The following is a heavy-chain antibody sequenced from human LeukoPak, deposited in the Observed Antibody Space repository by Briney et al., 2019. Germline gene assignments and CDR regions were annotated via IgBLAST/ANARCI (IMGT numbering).Heavy chain of an antibody. D-gene: IGHD3-9*01. CDR1: GFTFSSYA. V-gene: IGHV3-23*01. J-gene: IGHJ5*02. CDR2: IGGSGTRT. CDR3: AKDVYYDILTGYQAGLFDP. Sequence: GGSLRLSCAASGFTFSSYAMNWVRQAPGKGLEWVSGIGGSGTRTYYADSVKGRFTISRDNSKNTLYLQMNSLRPEDTAVYYCAKDVYYDILTGYQAGLFDPWGQGTLVTVSS.